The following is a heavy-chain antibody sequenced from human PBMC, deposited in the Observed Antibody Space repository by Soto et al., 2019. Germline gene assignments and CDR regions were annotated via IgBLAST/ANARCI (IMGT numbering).Heavy chain of an antibody. CDR1: GYTFTGYY. Sequence: GPSVKVSCKASGYTFTGYYMHWVRQAPGQGLEWMGWINPNSGGTNYAQKFQGRVTMTRDTSISTAYMELSRLRSDDTAVYYCARVGRVTTREYYYYYYGMDVWGQGTTVTVSS. CDR3: ARVGRVTTREYYYYYYGMDV. V-gene: IGHV1-2*02. J-gene: IGHJ6*02. D-gene: IGHD5-12*01. CDR2: INPNSGGT.